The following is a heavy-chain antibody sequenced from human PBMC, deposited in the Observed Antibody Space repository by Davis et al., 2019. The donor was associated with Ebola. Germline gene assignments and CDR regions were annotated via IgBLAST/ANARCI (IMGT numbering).Heavy chain of an antibody. J-gene: IGHJ5*01. D-gene: IGHD4-11*01. V-gene: IGHV3-23*01. CDR3: AKVQYSNYVTFDY. CDR2: IGGSGLNV. Sequence: PGGSLRLSCAASAFTFDNYAMTWVRQAPGKGLEWVASIGGSGLNVFYTKSVKGRFTSSRDNSKNTVYLQMNSLRAEDTAVYYCAKVQYSNYVTFDYWGQGTLVTVSS. CDR1: AFTFDNYA.